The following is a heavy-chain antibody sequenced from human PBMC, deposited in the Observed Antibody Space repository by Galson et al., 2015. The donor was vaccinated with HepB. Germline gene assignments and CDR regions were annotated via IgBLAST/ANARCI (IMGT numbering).Heavy chain of an antibody. V-gene: IGHV3-23*01. CDR1: GVTVSGSA. D-gene: IGHD6-19*01. Sequence: SLRLACAASGVTVSGSALSGVGQAPGEGLEWGSAISGSGGSTYYADCVKGRFTISRDNPKNTLYLQMNSLRAEDTAVYYCANSGSSGWGSFDYWGQGTLVTVSS. CDR2: ISGSGGST. CDR3: ANSGSSGWGSFDY. J-gene: IGHJ4*02.